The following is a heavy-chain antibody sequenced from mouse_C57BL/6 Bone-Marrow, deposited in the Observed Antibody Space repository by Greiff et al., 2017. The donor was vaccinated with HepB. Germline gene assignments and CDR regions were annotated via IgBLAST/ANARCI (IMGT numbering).Heavy chain of an antibody. CDR1: GYTFTSYW. Sequence: QVQLQQPGAELVKPGASVKVSCKASGYTFTSYWMHWVKQRPGQGLEWIGRIHPSDSDNNYNQKFKGKATLTVDKSSSTAYMQLSSLTSEDSAVYYCATIYYDYPSFAYWGQGTLVTVSA. V-gene: IGHV1-74*01. J-gene: IGHJ3*01. D-gene: IGHD2-4*01. CDR3: ATIYYDYPSFAY. CDR2: IHPSDSDN.